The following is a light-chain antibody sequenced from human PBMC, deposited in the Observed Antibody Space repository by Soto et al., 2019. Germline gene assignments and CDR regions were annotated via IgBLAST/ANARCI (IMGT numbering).Light chain of an antibody. CDR3: CSSAPESTYV. Sequence: ALAQPASVSGSPGQSITISCTGTSSDVGAYNSVSWYQQHPHKAPQVIIYKGTQRPSGVSNRFSGSTSGNAASLTISGLQADDEADYFCCSSAPESTYVFGSGTKVTVL. CDR1: SSDVGAYNS. V-gene: IGLV2-23*01. J-gene: IGLJ1*01. CDR2: KGT.